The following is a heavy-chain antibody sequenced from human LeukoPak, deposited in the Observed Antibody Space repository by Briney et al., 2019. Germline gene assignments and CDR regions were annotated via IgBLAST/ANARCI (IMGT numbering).Heavy chain of an antibody. CDR3: ARQGREVVPAAIGYDY. Sequence: PSETLSLTCTVSGGSISSSSYYWGWIRQPPGKGLEWLGSIYYSGSTYYNPSLKSRVTISVDTSKNQFSLKLSSVTAADTAVYYCARQGREVVPAAIGYDYWGQGTLVTVSS. CDR2: IYYSGST. J-gene: IGHJ4*02. CDR1: GGSISSSSYY. V-gene: IGHV4-39*01. D-gene: IGHD2-2*02.